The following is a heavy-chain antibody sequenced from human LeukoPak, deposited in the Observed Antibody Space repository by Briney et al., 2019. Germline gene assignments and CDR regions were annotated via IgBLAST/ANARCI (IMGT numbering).Heavy chain of an antibody. J-gene: IGHJ4*02. CDR3: ARGVSTDFDY. V-gene: IGHV4-61*10. D-gene: IGHD5/OR15-5a*01. Sequence: SETLSLTCTVSGGSISSGSYYWSWIRQPAGKGQEWIGYIYYSGSTNYNPSLKSRVTISVDTSKNQFSLKLSSVTAADTAVYYCARGVSTDFDYWGQGTLVTVSS. CDR2: IYYSGST. CDR1: GGSISSGSYY.